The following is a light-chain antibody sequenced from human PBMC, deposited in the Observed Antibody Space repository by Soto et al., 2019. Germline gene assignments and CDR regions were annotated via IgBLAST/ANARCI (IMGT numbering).Light chain of an antibody. CDR2: KAS. Sequence: DIQMTQSPSILSASVGDRVTITCRASQSISSWLAWYQQKPGKAPNLLIHKASHLESGVPSRFSGSGSGTEFTLTISSLQPGDYATYYCQHYNSYPWTFGQVTKVDIK. CDR3: QHYNSYPWT. J-gene: IGKJ1*01. V-gene: IGKV1-5*03. CDR1: QSISSW.